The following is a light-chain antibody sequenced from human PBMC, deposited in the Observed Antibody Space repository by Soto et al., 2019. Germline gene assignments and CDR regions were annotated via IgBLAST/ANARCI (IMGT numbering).Light chain of an antibody. CDR1: SSNIGADYE. J-gene: IGLJ7*01. CDR3: QSYDTSLSGVL. Sequence: QSVLTQPPSVSGAPGQRVTISCTGGSSNIGADYEVQWYKQVSGAAPQLLIYNNNNRPSGVPDRFSGSTSGTSASLAITGLQAEDEAEYHCQSYDTSLSGVLFGGGTQLTVL. CDR2: NNN. V-gene: IGLV1-40*01.